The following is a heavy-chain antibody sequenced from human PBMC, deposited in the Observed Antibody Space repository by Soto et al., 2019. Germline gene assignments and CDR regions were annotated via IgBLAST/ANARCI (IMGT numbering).Heavy chain of an antibody. CDR1: GFTVSSNY. V-gene: IGHV3-53*04. D-gene: IGHD3-3*01. J-gene: IGHJ5*02. Sequence: EVQLVESGGGLVQPGGSLRLSCAASGFTVSSNYMSWVRQAPGKGLEWVSVIYSGDNTYYADSVKGRFTISRHDSKNTLYLQMNSLRAEDTAVYYCARHPRTYDFDHWGQGTLVTVSS. CDR2: IYSGDNT. CDR3: ARHPRTYDFDH.